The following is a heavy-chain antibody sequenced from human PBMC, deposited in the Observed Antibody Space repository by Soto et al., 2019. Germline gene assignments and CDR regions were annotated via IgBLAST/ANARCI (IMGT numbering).Heavy chain of an antibody. CDR2: IIPLFGTP. V-gene: IGHV1-69*18. CDR1: GGIFRTYS. J-gene: IGHJ6*02. D-gene: IGHD7-27*01. CDR3: ASRQGCNWDNYYNMDV. Sequence: QVQLVQSGAEVKRPGSSVKVSCKASGGIFRTYSIYWVRQAPGQGLEWMGSIIPLFGTPNYAQKFQGRVIMSADEYTSTAYMEVTSLRSEDTAMYFSASRQGCNWDNYYNMDVWGQGTTVNVSS.